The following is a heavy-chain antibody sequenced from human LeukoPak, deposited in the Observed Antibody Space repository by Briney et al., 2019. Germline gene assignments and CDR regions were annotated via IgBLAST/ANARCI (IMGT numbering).Heavy chain of an antibody. D-gene: IGHD6-13*01. Sequence: PSGTLSLTCAVSGGSISSSNWWSWVRQPPGQGLEWIGEIYHSGSTNYNPSLKSRVTISVDKSKNQFSLKLSSVTAADTAVYYCARSGYSSSWLVDYWGQGTLVTVSS. V-gene: IGHV4-4*02. CDR2: IYHSGST. CDR1: GGSISSSNW. J-gene: IGHJ4*02. CDR3: ARSGYSSSWLVDY.